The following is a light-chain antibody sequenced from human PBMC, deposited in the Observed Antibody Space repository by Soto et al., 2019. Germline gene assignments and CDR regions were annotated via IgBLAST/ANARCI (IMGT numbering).Light chain of an antibody. CDR3: QQYGRSGYT. V-gene: IGKV3-20*01. CDR2: GAS. J-gene: IGKJ2*01. CDR1: QSVSSSY. Sequence: EIVLTQSPGTLSLSPGERATLSCRASQSVSSSYLGWYQQKPGQAPRLLIYGASSRATGIPDRFSGSGSGTDFTLTISRLEPEDFAVYYCQQYGRSGYTFGQGTKLEIK.